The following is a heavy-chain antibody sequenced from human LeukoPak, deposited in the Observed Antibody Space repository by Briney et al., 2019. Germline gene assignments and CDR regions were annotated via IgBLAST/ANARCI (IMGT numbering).Heavy chain of an antibody. D-gene: IGHD3-22*01. CDR2: INPNSGGT. Sequence: GASVKVSCKASGYTFTGYYIHWVRQAPGQGLEWMGWINPNSGGTHYAQKFQGRVIMTRDTSISTAYMELSMLRSDDTAVYYCATDYYDSSGYYYSFDYWGQGTLVTVSS. CDR1: GYTFTGYY. J-gene: IGHJ4*02. CDR3: ATDYYDSSGYYYSFDY. V-gene: IGHV1-2*02.